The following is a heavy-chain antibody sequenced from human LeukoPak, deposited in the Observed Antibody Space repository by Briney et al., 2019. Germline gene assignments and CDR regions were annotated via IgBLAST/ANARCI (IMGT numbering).Heavy chain of an antibody. Sequence: PSETLSLTCTVSGGSISSYYWSWIRQPPGKGLEWVAYIYASGSTNYNPSLKSRVTISVDTSKNQFSLKLTSVTAADTAVYYCARHRLYSSSSLAYWGQGTLVTVSS. V-gene: IGHV4-4*09. CDR3: ARHRLYSSSSLAY. D-gene: IGHD6-6*01. J-gene: IGHJ4*02. CDR2: IYASGST. CDR1: GGSISSYY.